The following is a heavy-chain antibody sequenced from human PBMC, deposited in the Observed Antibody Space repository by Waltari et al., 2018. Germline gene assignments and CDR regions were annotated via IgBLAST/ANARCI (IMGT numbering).Heavy chain of an antibody. D-gene: IGHD2-2*01. V-gene: IGHV1-69*01. Sequence: QVQLVQSGAEVKKPGSSVKVSCKASGGTFSSYAISWVRQAPGQGLEWMGGIIPIFGTANDAQKFQGRVTITAHESTSTAYMELSSLRSEDTAVYYCARDCSSTSCHTIDAFDIWGQGTMVTVSS. CDR1: GGTFSSYA. J-gene: IGHJ3*02. CDR2: IIPIFGTA. CDR3: ARDCSSTSCHTIDAFDI.